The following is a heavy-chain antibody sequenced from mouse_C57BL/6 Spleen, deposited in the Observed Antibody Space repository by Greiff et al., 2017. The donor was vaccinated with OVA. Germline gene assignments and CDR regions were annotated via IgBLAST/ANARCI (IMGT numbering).Heavy chain of an antibody. CDR1: GYSFTGYF. J-gene: IGHJ4*01. Sequence: EVKLQESGPELVKPGDSVKISCKASGYSFTGYFMNWVMQSHGKSLEWIGRINPYNGDTFYNQKFKGKATLTVDKSSSTAHMELRSLTSEDSAVYYCAREILRYYAMDYWGQGTSVTVSS. CDR3: AREILRYYAMDY. V-gene: IGHV1-20*01. CDR2: INPYNGDT. D-gene: IGHD1-1*01.